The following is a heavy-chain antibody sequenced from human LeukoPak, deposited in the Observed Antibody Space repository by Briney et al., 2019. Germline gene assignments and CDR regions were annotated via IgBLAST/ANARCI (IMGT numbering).Heavy chain of an antibody. V-gene: IGHV3-23*01. CDR2: ISGSGDNM. CDR1: GFTFDDYT. J-gene: IGHJ6*03. D-gene: IGHD1-26*01. Sequence: GGSLRLSCAASGFTFDDYTMHWVRQAPGKGLEWVSSISGSGDNMDYADSVKGRFTISRGNSENTLYLQMNSLRGEDTAVYYCARDGYSGSYYRLYYFFMDVWGKGTTVTVSS. CDR3: ARDGYSGSYYRLYYFFMDV.